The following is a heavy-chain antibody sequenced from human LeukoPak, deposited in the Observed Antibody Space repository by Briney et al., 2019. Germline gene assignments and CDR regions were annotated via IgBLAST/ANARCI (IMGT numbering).Heavy chain of an antibody. CDR3: ARTTLDYGSAFFDY. V-gene: IGHV3-7*01. CDR1: GFTFSSYS. J-gene: IGHJ4*02. D-gene: IGHD3-10*01. CDR2: IKQDGSEK. Sequence: PGGSLRLSCAASGFTFSSYSMNWVRQAPGKGLEWVANIKQDGSEKYYVDSVKGRFTISRDNAKNSLYLQMNSLRAEDTAVYYCARTTLDYGSAFFDYWGQGTLVTVSS.